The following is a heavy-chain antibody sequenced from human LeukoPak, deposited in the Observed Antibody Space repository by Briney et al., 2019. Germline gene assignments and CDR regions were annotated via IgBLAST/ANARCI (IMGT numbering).Heavy chain of an antibody. D-gene: IGHD3-10*01. CDR3: AKTGGYGSGSYFPFDY. V-gene: IGHV3-30*18. CDR1: GFTFSSYG. Sequence: QPGRSLRLSCAASGFTFSSYGMHWVRQAPGKGLEWVAVISYDGSNKYYADSVKGRFTISRDNSKNTLYLQMNSLRAEDTAVYYCAKTGGYGSGSYFPFDYWGQGTLVTVSS. CDR2: ISYDGSNK. J-gene: IGHJ4*02.